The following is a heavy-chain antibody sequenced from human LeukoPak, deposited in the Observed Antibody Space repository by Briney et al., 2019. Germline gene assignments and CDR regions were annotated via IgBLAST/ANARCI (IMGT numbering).Heavy chain of an antibody. V-gene: IGHV4-34*01. CDR2: INHSGNT. D-gene: IGHD3-16*02. CDR3: AREIIWGTYRRLYYFDT. CDR1: GFTFSYSG. J-gene: IGHJ4*02. Sequence: KPGGSLRLSCAASGFTFSYSGMSWVRQSPEKGLEWVGEINHSGNTRYNPSLRSRITMSVDTSRNHFSLKLSSVTAADTAVYFCAREIIWGTYRRLYYFDTWGQGTLVTVSS.